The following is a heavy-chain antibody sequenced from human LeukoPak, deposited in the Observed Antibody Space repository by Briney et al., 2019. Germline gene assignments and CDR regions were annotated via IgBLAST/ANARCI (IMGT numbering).Heavy chain of an antibody. V-gene: IGHV3-53*01. CDR3: AKDPKDYPPDY. J-gene: IGHJ4*02. D-gene: IGHD3-16*01. Sequence: GGSLILSCAGTGFSVSGNYMAWVRQAPGKGLEWVSTIYGGGSTYYADSVKGRFTISRDNSQNTLYLQMNNLRAEDTAVYYCAKDPKDYPPDYWGQGTLVTVSS. CDR2: IYGGGST. CDR1: GFSVSGNY.